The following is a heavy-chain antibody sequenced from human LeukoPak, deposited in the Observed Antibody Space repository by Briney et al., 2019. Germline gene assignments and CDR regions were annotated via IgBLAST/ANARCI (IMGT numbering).Heavy chain of an antibody. CDR1: GGTFSSYA. CDR2: IIPIFGTA. V-gene: IGHV1-69*13. J-gene: IGHJ6*04. Sequence: GAPVKVSCKASGGTFSSYAISCVRQAPRQGLEWMGGIIPIFGTANYAQKFQGRVTITADESTSTAYMELSSLRSADTAVYYCARSPHPYYYYYGMDVWGKGTTVTVSS. CDR3: ARSPHPYYYYYGMDV.